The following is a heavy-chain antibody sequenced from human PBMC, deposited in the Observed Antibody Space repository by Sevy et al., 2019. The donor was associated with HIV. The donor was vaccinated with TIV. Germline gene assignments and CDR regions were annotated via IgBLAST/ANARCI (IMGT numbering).Heavy chain of an antibody. D-gene: IGHD6-25*01. CDR2: ISYSGRT. V-gene: IGHV4-31*03. Sequence: SETLSLTCTVSGGSISSLNYYWTWIRQHPGKGLEWIGYISYSGRTNYNPSLKSRLTISLDTSKNQFSLRLSSVTAADTALFYCARASAYLTSDAFDLWGQGTMVTVSS. CDR1: GGSISSLNYY. CDR3: ARASAYLTSDAFDL. J-gene: IGHJ3*01.